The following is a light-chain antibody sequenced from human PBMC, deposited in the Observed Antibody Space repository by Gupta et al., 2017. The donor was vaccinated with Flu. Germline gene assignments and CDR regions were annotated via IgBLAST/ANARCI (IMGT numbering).Light chain of an antibody. J-gene: IGLJ2*01. V-gene: IGLV9-49*01. CDR2: LGTGGIVG. CDR1: SAYSSYK. Sequence: QPVLTQPPSAAASLGVSVTLTCTLTSAYSSYKVDWYQWRPGKGPRFVMRLGTGGIVGSKGDGIPDHFAVLASGLNRYLTIKNIQEEDESDYHWWADHGSGSHFPVVFGGGTKVTVL. CDR3: WADHGSGSHFPVV.